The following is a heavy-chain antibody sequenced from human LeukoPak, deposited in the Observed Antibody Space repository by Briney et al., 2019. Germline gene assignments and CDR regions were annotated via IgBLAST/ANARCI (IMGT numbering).Heavy chain of an antibody. Sequence: GGSLRLSCVASGFTFSSYAMSWVRQAPGKGLEWVSTISGSGGTTYHADSVKGRFTISRDNSKNTLYVQMNSLRAEDTAIYYCAKRLSSGSYFGAFDYWGQGAMVTVSS. V-gene: IGHV3-23*01. CDR2: ISGSGGTT. CDR3: AKRLSSGSYFGAFDY. D-gene: IGHD1-26*01. CDR1: GFTFSSYA. J-gene: IGHJ4*02.